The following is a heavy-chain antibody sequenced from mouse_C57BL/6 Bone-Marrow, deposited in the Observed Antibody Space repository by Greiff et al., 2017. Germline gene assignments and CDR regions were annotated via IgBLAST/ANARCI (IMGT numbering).Heavy chain of an antibody. CDR1: GYTFTSYY. D-gene: IGHD2-3*01. CDR3: KREGYSYCFDY. V-gene: IGHV1S81*02. J-gene: IGHJ2*01. CDR2: INPSNGGT. Sequence: QVQLKQPGAELVKPGASVKLSCTASGYTFTSYYMYWVKQRPGQGLEWIGGINPSNGGTNFNEKFKSKATLTVDKSYSTAYMHLGSLTSEDSAVYFCKREGYSYCFDYWGQGNTLTVSS.